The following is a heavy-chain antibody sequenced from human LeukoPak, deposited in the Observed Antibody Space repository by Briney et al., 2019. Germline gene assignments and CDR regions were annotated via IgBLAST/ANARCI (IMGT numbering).Heavy chain of an antibody. D-gene: IGHD4-17*01. V-gene: IGHV4-34*01. CDR3: ARGGGISDYGVIWYFDL. CDR2: INHSGST. CDR1: GESFSDYY. Sequence: SETLSLTCAVYGESFSDYYWSWIRQPPGKGLEWIGEINHSGSTNYNPFLKSRVTISVDTSKNQFFLKLNSVTAADTAVYYCARGGGISDYGVIWYFDLWGRGTLVTVSS. J-gene: IGHJ2*01.